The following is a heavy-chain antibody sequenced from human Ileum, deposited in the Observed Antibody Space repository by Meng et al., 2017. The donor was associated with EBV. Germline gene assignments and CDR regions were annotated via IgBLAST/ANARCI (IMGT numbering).Heavy chain of an antibody. CDR1: GFTFSSYW. V-gene: IGHV3-74*01. J-gene: IGHJ4*02. Sequence: EGQLVESGGALVQPGRSLRLSCAASGFTFSSYWMHWVCQAPGQGLVWVSRTNEDGRITNYADSVKGRFTISRDNTKNTLYLQMNSLRAEDTAVYFCSRDLAGSDDDWGQGTLVTVSS. D-gene: IGHD6-25*01. CDR3: SRDLAGSDDD. CDR2: TNEDGRIT.